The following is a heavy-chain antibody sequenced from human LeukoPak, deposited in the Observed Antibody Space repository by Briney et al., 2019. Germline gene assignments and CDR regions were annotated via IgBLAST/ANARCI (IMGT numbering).Heavy chain of an antibody. Sequence: GGSLRLSCSASGFXFSSYAMHWVRQAPGKGLKYVSAISSNGGSTYYADSVKGRFTISRDNSKNTLYLQMSSLRAEDTAVYYCVKDDRPGYGYGYNWFDPWGQGTLVTVSS. CDR1: GFXFSSYA. V-gene: IGHV3-64D*09. CDR2: ISSNGGST. J-gene: IGHJ5*02. CDR3: VKDDRPGYGYGYNWFDP. D-gene: IGHD5-18*01.